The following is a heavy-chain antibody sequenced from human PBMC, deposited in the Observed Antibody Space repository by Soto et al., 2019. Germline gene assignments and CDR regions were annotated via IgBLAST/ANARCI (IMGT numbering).Heavy chain of an antibody. CDR3: ARTYYNDRSGYWGDAFDI. D-gene: IGHD3-22*01. V-gene: IGHV4-39*01. Sequence: SETLSLTCTVSGGSISSSSYYWGWIRQPPGKGLEWIGSIYYSGSTYYNPSLKSRVTISVDTSKNQFSLKLSSVTAADTAVYYCARTYYNDRSGYWGDAFDIWGQGTMVTVS. CDR2: IYYSGST. J-gene: IGHJ3*02. CDR1: GGSISSSSYY.